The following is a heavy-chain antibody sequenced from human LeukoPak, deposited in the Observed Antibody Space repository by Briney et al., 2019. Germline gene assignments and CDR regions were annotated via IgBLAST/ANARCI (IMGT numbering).Heavy chain of an antibody. CDR2: INAGNGNT. CDR1: GYIFTNYV. V-gene: IGHV1-3*01. CDR3: ARDRGSYAGDVFDI. Sequence: ASVKVSCTASGYIFTNYVMHWVRQAPGQRLEWMGWINAGNGNTKYSQKFQGRVTITRDTSASTAYMELSSLRSEDTAVYYCARDRGSYAGDVFDIWGQGTMVTVSS. J-gene: IGHJ3*02. D-gene: IGHD1-26*01.